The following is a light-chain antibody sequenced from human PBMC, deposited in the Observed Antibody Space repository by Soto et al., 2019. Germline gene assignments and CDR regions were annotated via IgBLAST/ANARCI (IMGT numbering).Light chain of an antibody. CDR3: RSYAGILHVV. CDR2: EVS. J-gene: IGLJ2*01. CDR1: SSDVGGYNY. Sequence: QSVLTQPPSASGSPGQSVTISCTGTSSDVGGYNYVSWYQQHPGKAPKHMIYEVSKPPSGVPDRFSGSKSGNTASLTVSGLHAEDEADYYCRSYAGILHVVFGGGTKLTVL. V-gene: IGLV2-8*01.